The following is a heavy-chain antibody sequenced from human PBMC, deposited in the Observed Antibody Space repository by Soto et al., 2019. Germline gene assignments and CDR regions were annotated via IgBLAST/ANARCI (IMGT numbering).Heavy chain of an antibody. J-gene: IGHJ3*02. V-gene: IGHV3-33*01. CDR1: GFTFSSYG. Sequence: GSLRLSCAASGFTFSSYGMHWVRQAPGKGLEWVAVIWYDGSNKYYADSVKGRFTISRDNSKNTLYLQMNSLRAEDTAVYYCARVRIAVAGTGAFDIWGQGTMVTVSS. CDR2: IWYDGSNK. CDR3: ARVRIAVAGTGAFDI. D-gene: IGHD6-19*01.